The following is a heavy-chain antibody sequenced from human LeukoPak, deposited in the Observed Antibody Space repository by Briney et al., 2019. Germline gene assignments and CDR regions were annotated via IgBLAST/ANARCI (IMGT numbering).Heavy chain of an antibody. CDR3: ARVGGSNRDYFDY. CDR2: IIPIFGTA. J-gene: IGHJ4*02. CDR1: GGTFSSYA. D-gene: IGHD1-14*01. Sequence: ASVKVSCKASGGTFSSYAISWVRQAPGQGLKWMGGIIPIFGTANYAQKFQGRVTITTDESTSTAYMELSSLRSEDTAVYYCARVGGSNRDYFDYWGQGTLVTVSS. V-gene: IGHV1-69*05.